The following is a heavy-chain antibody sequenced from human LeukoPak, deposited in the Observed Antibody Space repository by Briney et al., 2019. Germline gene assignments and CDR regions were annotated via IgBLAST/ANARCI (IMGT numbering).Heavy chain of an antibody. CDR3: ARRAAALPFDY. D-gene: IGHD6-13*01. CDR2: IYYSGST. J-gene: IGHJ4*02. CDR1: GGSISSYY. V-gene: IGHV4-59*01. Sequence: PSETLSLTCTVSGGSISSYYWSWIRQPPGKGLEWIGYIYYSGSTNYNPSLKSRVTISVDTSKNQFSLKLSSVTAADTAVYYCARRAAALPFDYWGQGTLVTVSS.